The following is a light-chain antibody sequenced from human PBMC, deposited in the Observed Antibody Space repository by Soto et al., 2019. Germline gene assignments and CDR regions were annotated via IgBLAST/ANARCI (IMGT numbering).Light chain of an antibody. CDR1: QSVSSS. V-gene: IGKV3-15*01. CDR2: DAS. Sequence: EIVMTQSPATLSVSPGERATLSCRASQSVSSSLAWYQQKPGQAPRLLIYDASTRATGIPARFSGSGSGTEITLTISSLQSEDFAVYYCQHYNNWPAFGQGTKVEIK. J-gene: IGKJ1*01. CDR3: QHYNNWPA.